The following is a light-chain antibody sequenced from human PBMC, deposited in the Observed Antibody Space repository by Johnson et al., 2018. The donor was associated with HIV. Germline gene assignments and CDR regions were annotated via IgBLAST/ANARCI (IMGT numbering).Light chain of an antibody. CDR2: ENN. V-gene: IGLV1-51*02. CDR1: SSNIGNNY. J-gene: IGLJ1*01. CDR3: STWDNSLSAGGV. Sequence: QSVLTQPPSVSAAPGQKVTISCSGSSSNIGNNYVSWYQQLPGTAPTLLIYENNKRPSGIPDRFSGSKSGKSAPLGITGLQTGDEADYYCSTWDNSLSAGGVFGTGTKVTVL.